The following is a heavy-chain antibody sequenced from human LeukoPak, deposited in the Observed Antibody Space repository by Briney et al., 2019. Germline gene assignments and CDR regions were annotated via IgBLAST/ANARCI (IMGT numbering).Heavy chain of an antibody. D-gene: IGHD3-10*01. CDR1: GFTVSSNY. CDR2: ISWNSGSI. V-gene: IGHV3-9*01. CDR3: AKSNYYGSGSYFGPFDY. J-gene: IGHJ4*02. Sequence: GGSLRLSCAASGFTVSSNYMSWVRQAPGKGLEWVSGISWNSGSIGYADSVKGRFTISRDNAKNSLYLQMNSLRAEDTALHYCAKSNYYGSGSYFGPFDYWGRGTLVTVSS.